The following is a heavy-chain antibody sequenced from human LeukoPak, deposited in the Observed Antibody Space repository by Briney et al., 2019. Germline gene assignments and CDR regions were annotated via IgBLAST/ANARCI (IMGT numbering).Heavy chain of an antibody. CDR3: ARDMSGSYYYNYYYMDV. CDR1: GFTFSSYA. Sequence: PGGSLRLSCAASGFTFSSYAMSWVRQAPGKGLEWVSAISGSGGSTYYADSVKGRFTISRDNSKNTLYLQMNSLRAEDTAVYYCARDMSGSYYYNYYYMDVWGKGTTVTVSS. J-gene: IGHJ6*03. CDR2: ISGSGGST. V-gene: IGHV3-23*01. D-gene: IGHD1-26*01.